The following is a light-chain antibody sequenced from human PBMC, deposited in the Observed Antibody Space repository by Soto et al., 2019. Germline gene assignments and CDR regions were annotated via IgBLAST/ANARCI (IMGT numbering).Light chain of an antibody. CDR3: QQYGSSST. Sequence: EIVLMQSPGTLSFSPLERAPLXHRASQSVRNSYLAWYQQKPGQAPRLLIYGASSRATGIPDRFSGSGSGTDFTLTISRLEPEDFAVYYCQQYGSSSTFGQGTKVDIK. CDR2: GAS. V-gene: IGKV3-20*01. CDR1: QSVRNSY. J-gene: IGKJ1*01.